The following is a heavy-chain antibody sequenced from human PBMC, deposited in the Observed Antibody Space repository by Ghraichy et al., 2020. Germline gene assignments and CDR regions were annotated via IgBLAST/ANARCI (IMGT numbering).Heavy chain of an antibody. CDR3: VRGYSGYDYGLYYYYYGMDV. Sequence: SETLSLTCTVSGGSISSYYWSWIRQPPGKGLEWIGYIYYSGSTNYNPSLKSRVTISVDTSKNQFSLKLSSVTAADTAVYYCVRGYSGYDYGLYYYYYGMDVWGQGTTVTVSS. CDR1: GGSISSYY. CDR2: IYYSGST. J-gene: IGHJ6*02. D-gene: IGHD5-12*01. V-gene: IGHV4-59*01.